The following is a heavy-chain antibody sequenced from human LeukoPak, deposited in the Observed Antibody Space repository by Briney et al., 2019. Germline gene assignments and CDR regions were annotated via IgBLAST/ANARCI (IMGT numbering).Heavy chain of an antibody. J-gene: IGHJ6*03. CDR3: ARDRGLIRFLEWLPNYYYYYMDV. D-gene: IGHD3-3*01. CDR1: GFTFSSYW. V-gene: IGHV3-7*01. CDR2: IKQDGSEK. Sequence: GGSLRLSCAASGFTFSSYWMSWVRQAPGKGLEWVANIKQDGSEKYYVDSVKGRFTISRDNAKNSLYLQMNSLRAEDTAVYYCARDRGLIRFLEWLPNYYYYYMDVWGKGTTVTVSS.